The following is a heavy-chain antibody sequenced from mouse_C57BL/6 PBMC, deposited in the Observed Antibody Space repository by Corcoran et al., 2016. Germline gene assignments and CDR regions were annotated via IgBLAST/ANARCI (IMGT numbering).Heavy chain of an antibody. CDR1: GYTFTDYY. V-gene: IGHV1-26*01. CDR3: ARRRKPVVATDYAMDY. D-gene: IGHD1-1*01. Sequence: EVQLQQSGPELVKPGASVKISCKASGYTFTDYYMNWVKQSHGKSLEWIGDINPNNGGTSYNQKFKGKATLTVDKSSSTAYMELRSLTSDDSAVYYCARRRKPVVATDYAMDYGGQGTSGTGSS. CDR2: INPNNGGT. J-gene: IGHJ4*01.